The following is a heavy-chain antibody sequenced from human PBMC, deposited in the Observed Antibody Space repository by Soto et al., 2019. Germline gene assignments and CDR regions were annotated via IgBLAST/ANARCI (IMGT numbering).Heavy chain of an antibody. CDR2: IYYSGST. CDR1: GGSISSSGYY. CDR3: ARVVIELGCFDY. D-gene: IGHD6-6*01. V-gene: IGHV4-31*03. J-gene: IGHJ4*02. Sequence: SETLSLTCTVSGGSISSSGYYWSWIRQHPGKGLEWIGYIYYSGSTYYNPSLKSRVTISVDTSKNQFSLKLSSVTAADTAVYYCARVVIELGCFDYWGQGTLVTVSS.